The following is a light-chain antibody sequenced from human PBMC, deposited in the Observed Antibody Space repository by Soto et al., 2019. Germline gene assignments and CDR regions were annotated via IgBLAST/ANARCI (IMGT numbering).Light chain of an antibody. CDR2: GAS. J-gene: IGKJ1*01. CDR3: QQYGSPPWT. V-gene: IGKV3-20*01. CDR1: QSVRSTS. Sequence: EVVLIQSPATLSLTPGERATLSCRASQSVRSTSLAWYQQKPGQAPRLLMYGASSRATGIPDKFSGGGSGTDFTLTISRLEPEDFAVYYCQQYGSPPWTFGQGTKVDIK.